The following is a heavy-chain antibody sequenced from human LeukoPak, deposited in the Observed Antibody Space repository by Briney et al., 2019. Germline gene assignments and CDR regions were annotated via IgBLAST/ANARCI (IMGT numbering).Heavy chain of an antibody. D-gene: IGHD2-15*01. Sequence: SVKVSCKASGGTFSSYAISWVRQAPGQGLEWMGRIIPIFGTANYAQKFQGRVTITTDESTSTAYMELSSLRSEDTAVYYCARNRGDCSGGSCYRYYYYMDVWGKGTTVTVSS. J-gene: IGHJ6*03. CDR2: IIPIFGTA. CDR3: ARNRGDCSGGSCYRYYYYMDV. V-gene: IGHV1-69*05. CDR1: GGTFSSYA.